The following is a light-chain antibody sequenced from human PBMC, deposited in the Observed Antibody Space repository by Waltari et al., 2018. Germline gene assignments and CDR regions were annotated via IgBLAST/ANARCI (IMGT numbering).Light chain of an antibody. CDR1: QGVGKY. CDR2: HSS. CDR3: QKYDFLPAT. V-gene: IGKV3-20*01. Sequence: EIVLTQSPGTLSLSPGERATLSCRASQGVGKYLAWSQQRPGQAPRILLYHSSIRATGIPDSFSGSGYGTDFSLTISRLEPEDFAVYYCQKYDFLPATFGQGTTVEIK. J-gene: IGKJ1*01.